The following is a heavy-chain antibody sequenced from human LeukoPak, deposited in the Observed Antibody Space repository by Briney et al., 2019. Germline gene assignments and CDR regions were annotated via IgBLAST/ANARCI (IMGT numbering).Heavy chain of an antibody. D-gene: IGHD6-13*01. J-gene: IGHJ5*02. CDR2: IYHSGST. V-gene: IGHV4-30-2*01. CDR3: AREANIATAIVWFDP. Sequence: SETLSLTCAVSGGSISSGGYSWSWIRQPPGKGLEWIGYIYHSGSTNYNPSLKSRVTISGDTSKNQFSLNLTSVTAADTAMYYCAREANIATAIVWFDPWGQGTLVTVSS. CDR1: GGSISSGGYS.